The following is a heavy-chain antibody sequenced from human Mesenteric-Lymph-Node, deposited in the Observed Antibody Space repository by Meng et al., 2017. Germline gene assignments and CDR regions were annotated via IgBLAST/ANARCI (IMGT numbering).Heavy chain of an antibody. CDR2: INHSGST. J-gene: IGHJ4*02. Sequence: ESLKISCAASGFTFNDYYMSWFRQPPGKGLEWIGEINHSGSTNYNPSLKSRVTISVDTSKNQFSLKLSSVTAADTAVYYCALVVITGPYYFDYWGQGTLVTVS. CDR3: ALVVITGPYYFDY. V-gene: IGHV4-34*08. D-gene: IGHD3-22*01. CDR1: GFTFNDYY.